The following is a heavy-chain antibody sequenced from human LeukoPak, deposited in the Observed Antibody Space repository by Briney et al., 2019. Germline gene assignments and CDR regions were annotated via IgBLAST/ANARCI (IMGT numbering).Heavy chain of an antibody. V-gene: IGHV3-69-1*02. Sequence: PGGSLRLSCVASGLTFTYSDFNWIRQAPGKGLEWLSTITRSSSNLYYADSVKGRFTTSRDDAKDSVYLQMENLRVEDTAIYYCARNFDSWGQGTLVTVSS. CDR1: GLTFTYSD. CDR2: ITRSSSNL. CDR3: ARNFDS. J-gene: IGHJ4*02.